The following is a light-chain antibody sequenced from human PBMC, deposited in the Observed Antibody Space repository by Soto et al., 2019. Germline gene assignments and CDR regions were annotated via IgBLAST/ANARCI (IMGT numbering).Light chain of an antibody. V-gene: IGKV3-15*01. CDR3: QQFNKSPPT. Sequence: LVITQSPATLSVSPGYLATLSCRASKSVSRNLAGYQQKPGQAHRLLIYGASTRATDIPARFSGSGSGTEFTLTTSSLQSEELAVYYGQQFNKSPPTSGQGTNL. J-gene: IGKJ2*01. CDR1: KSVSRN. CDR2: GAS.